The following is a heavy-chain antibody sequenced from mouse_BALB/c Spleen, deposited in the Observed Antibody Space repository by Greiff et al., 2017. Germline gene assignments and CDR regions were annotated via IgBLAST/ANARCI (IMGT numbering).Heavy chain of an antibody. Sequence: EVQLKQSGAELVKPGASVKLSCTASGFNIKDTYMHWVKQRPEQGLEWIGRIDPANGNSKYDPKFQGKATITADTSSNTAYLQLSSLTSEDTAVYYCATWAMDYWGQGTSVTVSS. J-gene: IGHJ4*01. CDR1: GFNIKDTY. V-gene: IGHV14-3*02. CDR2: IDPANGNS. CDR3: ATWAMDY.